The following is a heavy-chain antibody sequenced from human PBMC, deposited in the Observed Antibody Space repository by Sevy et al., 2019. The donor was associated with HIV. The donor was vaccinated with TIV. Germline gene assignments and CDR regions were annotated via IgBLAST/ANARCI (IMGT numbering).Heavy chain of an antibody. V-gene: IGHV3-23*01. Sequence: GGSLRLSCAASGFTFSSYAMSWVRQAPGKGLEWVSAISGSGGSTYYADSVKDRFTISRDNSKNTLYLQMNSLRAEVTAVYYCAKGSRPEGDFETGPMVGGGTYYYYGMDVWGQGTTVTVSS. J-gene: IGHJ6*02. CDR3: AKGSRPEGDFETGPMVGGGTYYYYGMDV. CDR1: GFTFSSYA. D-gene: IGHD1-26*01. CDR2: ISGSGGST.